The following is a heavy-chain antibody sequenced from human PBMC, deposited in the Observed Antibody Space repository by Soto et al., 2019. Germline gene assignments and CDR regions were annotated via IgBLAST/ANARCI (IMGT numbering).Heavy chain of an antibody. CDR1: GFSFSNYA. V-gene: IGHV3-30*18. D-gene: IGHD6-19*01. J-gene: IGHJ4*02. CDR3: AKDLRIAVAGTDYFDS. Sequence: GGSLRLSCAASGFSFSNYAMNWVRQAPGKGLEWVAVISYDVANKYYADSVKGRFTISRDNSKNTLYLQMNSLRAEDTAVYYCAKDLRIAVAGTDYFDSWGQGTLVTVSS. CDR2: ISYDVANK.